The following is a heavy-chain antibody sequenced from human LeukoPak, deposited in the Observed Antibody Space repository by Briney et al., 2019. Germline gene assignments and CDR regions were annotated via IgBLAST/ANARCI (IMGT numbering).Heavy chain of an antibody. D-gene: IGHD6-19*01. CDR2: IYYRGST. CDR3: ARSGTAVAGTWYFDY. CDR1: DGSINSYY. Sequence: TSETLSLTCTVSDGSINSYYWSWIRQPPGKGLEWIGYIYYRGSTNYNPSLKSRVTISLDTSKNQFSLRLSSVTAADTAVYYGARSGTAVAGTWYFDYWGQGTLVTVSS. V-gene: IGHV4-59*01. J-gene: IGHJ4*02.